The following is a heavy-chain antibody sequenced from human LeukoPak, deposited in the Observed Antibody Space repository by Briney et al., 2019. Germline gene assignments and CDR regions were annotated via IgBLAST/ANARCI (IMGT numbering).Heavy chain of an antibody. Sequence: ASVKVSCKASGYTFTSYGISWVRQAPGQGLEWMGWISAYNGNTNYAQKLQGRVTMTTDTSTSTAYMELRSPRSDDTAVYYCARGVYYDFWSGRLPYYFDYWGQGTLVTVSS. CDR3: ARGVYYDFWSGRLPYYFDY. D-gene: IGHD3-3*01. J-gene: IGHJ4*02. V-gene: IGHV1-18*01. CDR2: ISAYNGNT. CDR1: GYTFTSYG.